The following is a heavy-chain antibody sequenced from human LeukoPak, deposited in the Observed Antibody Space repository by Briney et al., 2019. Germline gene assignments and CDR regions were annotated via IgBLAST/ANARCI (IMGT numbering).Heavy chain of an antibody. CDR3: AMLHYYDSSGYHDAFDI. CDR1: GFTFSSYA. V-gene: IGHV3-23*01. D-gene: IGHD3-22*01. Sequence: GGSLRLSCAASGFTFSSYAMSWVRQAPGKGLEWVSAISGSGGSTYHADSVKGRFTISRDNSKNTLYLQMNSLRAEDTAVYYCAMLHYYDSSGYHDAFDIWGQGTVVTVSS. CDR2: ISGSGGST. J-gene: IGHJ3*02.